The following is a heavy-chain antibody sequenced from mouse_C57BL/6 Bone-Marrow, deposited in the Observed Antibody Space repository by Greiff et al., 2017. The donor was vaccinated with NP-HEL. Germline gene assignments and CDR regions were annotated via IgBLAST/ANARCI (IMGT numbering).Heavy chain of an antibody. CDR1: GYTFTDYY. D-gene: IGHD2-4*01. CDR2: ITPYNGGT. J-gene: IGHJ1*03. V-gene: IGHV1-19*01. Sequence: VQLKQSGPVLVKPGASVKMSCKASGYTFTDYYMNWVQQSHGKSLEWIGVITPYNGGTSYNQKFKGKATLTVDKSSSTAYMDLNSLTSEDSAVYYCAREGDYEGWYFDVWGTGTTVTVSS. CDR3: AREGDYEGWYFDV.